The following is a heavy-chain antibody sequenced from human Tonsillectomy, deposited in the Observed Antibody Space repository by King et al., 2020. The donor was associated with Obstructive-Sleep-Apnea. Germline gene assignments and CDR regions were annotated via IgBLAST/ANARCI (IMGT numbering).Heavy chain of an antibody. CDR2: INSDGSIT. CDR3: TRIRAGTTGYGMDV. V-gene: IGHV3-74*01. Sequence: EVQLVESGGGLVQPGGSLRLSCAASGFTFSSYWMHWVRQAPGKGLVWVSRINSDGSITGYADSVKGRFTISRDNAKNTLYLQMNSLRVDDTAVYYCTRIRAGTTGYGMDVWGQGTTVTVSS. CDR1: GFTFSSYW. J-gene: IGHJ6*02. D-gene: IGHD1-7*01.